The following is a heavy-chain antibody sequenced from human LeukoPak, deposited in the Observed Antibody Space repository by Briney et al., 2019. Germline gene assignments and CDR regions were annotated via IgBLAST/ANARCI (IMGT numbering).Heavy chain of an antibody. CDR3: ARDSGTTGEVKFDP. Sequence: SETLSLTCTVSGGSISRYYWSWIRQPAGKGLEWIGRIYSDGTITYNPSLQSRLTMSIDTSKNQFSLKLSFVTAADTAVYYCARDSGTTGEVKFDPWAREPWSPSPQ. V-gene: IGHV4-4*07. D-gene: IGHD4-17*01. CDR1: GGSISRYY. J-gene: IGHJ5*02. CDR2: IYSDGTI.